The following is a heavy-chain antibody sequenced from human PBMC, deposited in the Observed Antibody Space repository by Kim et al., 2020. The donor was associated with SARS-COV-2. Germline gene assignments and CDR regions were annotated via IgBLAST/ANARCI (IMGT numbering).Heavy chain of an antibody. J-gene: IGHJ4*02. Sequence: ASVKVSCKASGYSFTTYYMNWVRQAPGQGLEWMGMSNPSDGYTKYAQKFQGRVTMTRDTSTSTFYMELSSLRSEDTAVYYCARDSSSSGNYFDYWGQGTLVTVSS. V-gene: IGHV1-46*01. CDR3: ARDSSSSGNYFDY. CDR1: GYSFTTYY. CDR2: SNPSDGYT. D-gene: IGHD6-6*01.